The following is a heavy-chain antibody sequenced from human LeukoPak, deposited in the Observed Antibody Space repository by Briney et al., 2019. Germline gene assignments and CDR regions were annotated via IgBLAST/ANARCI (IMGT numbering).Heavy chain of an antibody. CDR1: GFTFSSYA. CDR3: ARAEDIGYCSGGSCYPQYYFDY. D-gene: IGHD2-15*01. Sequence: GGSLRLSCAASGFTFSSYAMSWVRQAPGKGLEWVSVIYSGGSTYYADSVKGRFTISRDNSKNTLYLQMNSLRAEDTAVYYCARAEDIGYCSGGSCYPQYYFDYWGQGTLVTVSS. J-gene: IGHJ4*02. CDR2: IYSGGST. V-gene: IGHV3-66*02.